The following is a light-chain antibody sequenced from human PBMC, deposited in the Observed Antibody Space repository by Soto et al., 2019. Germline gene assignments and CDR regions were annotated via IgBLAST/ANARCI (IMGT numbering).Light chain of an antibody. CDR2: DAS. CDR1: QSISSRY. J-gene: IGKJ3*01. CDR3: QQRST. V-gene: IGKV3D-20*02. Sequence: EVVLTQSPGTLSLSPGERATLSCRASQSISSRYLAWYQQKPGQAPRLLIYDASNRATGIPARFSGSGSGTDFTLTISSLEPEDFAVYYCQQRSTFGPGTKVDIK.